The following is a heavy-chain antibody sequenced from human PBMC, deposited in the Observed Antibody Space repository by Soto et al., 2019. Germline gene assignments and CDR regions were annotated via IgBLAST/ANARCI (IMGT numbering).Heavy chain of an antibody. D-gene: IGHD3-22*01. CDR1: RGSIINSDYY. J-gene: IGHJ4*02. CDR2: IYYICSS. CDR3: VRLWHDNSGYYYSFDQ. V-gene: IGHV4-39*01. Sequence: PSETQSLTCTFSRGSIINSDYYWGWIRQPPVKGLEWIGRIYYICSSFYNPSLKIRVTMSVDTSKNQLHLWLNSVPAVDTSLYYCVRLWHDNSGYYYSFDQWGQGTLVTVSS.